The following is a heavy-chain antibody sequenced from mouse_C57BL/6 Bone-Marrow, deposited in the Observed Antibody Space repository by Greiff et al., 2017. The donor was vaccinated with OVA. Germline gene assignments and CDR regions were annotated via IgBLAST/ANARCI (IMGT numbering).Heavy chain of an antibody. CDR2: IHPNSGST. Sequence: VQLQQPGAELVKPGASVKLSCKASGYTFTSYWMHWVKQRPGQGLEWIGMIHPNSGSTNYNEKFKSKATLTVDKSSSTAYMQLSSLTSEDSAVYYCANLLIYYYGSSFFDYWGQGTTLTVSS. J-gene: IGHJ2*01. V-gene: IGHV1-64*01. D-gene: IGHD1-1*01. CDR3: ANLLIYYYGSSFFDY. CDR1: GYTFTSYW.